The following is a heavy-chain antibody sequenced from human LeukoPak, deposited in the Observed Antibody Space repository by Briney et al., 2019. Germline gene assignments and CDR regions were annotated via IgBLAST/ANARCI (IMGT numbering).Heavy chain of an antibody. CDR1: GFIFSSHA. J-gene: IGHJ5*01. CDR3: AREGHWLDS. CDR2: INSNGDST. Sequence: GGSLRLSCAATGFIFSSHAMHWVRQAPGKGLEYVSAINSNGDSTYHAHSVKGRFTISRDNSKNSLYLQMGSLRAEDMGVYYCAREGHWLDSWGQGTLVTVSS. V-gene: IGHV3-64*01.